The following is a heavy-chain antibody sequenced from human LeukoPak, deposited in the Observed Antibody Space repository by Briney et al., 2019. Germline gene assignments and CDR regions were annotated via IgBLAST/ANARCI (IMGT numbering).Heavy chain of an antibody. CDR3: ARDSTYYYDSSGYYPYY. J-gene: IGHJ4*02. V-gene: IGHV3-7*01. CDR1: GFIFSHYW. CDR2: IKQDGSVK. D-gene: IGHD3-22*01. Sequence: GGSLRLSCGASGFIFSHYWISWVRQAPGKGLEWVANIKQDGSVKYYVDSSKGRFTISRDNARNSVYLQMNSLRAEDTAVYYCARDSTYYYDSSGYYPYYWGQGTLVTVSS.